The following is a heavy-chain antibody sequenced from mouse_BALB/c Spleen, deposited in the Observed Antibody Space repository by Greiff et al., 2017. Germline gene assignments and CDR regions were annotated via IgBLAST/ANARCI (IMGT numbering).Heavy chain of an antibody. CDR2: IYPGDGDT. Sequence: QVQLQQSGAELARPGASVKLSCKASGYTFTSYWMQWVKQRPGQGLEWIGAIYPGDGDTRYTQKFKGKATLTADKSSSTAYMQLSSLASEDSAVYYCARNDGYYVSYAMDYWGQGTSVTVSS. D-gene: IGHD2-3*01. CDR3: ARNDGYYVSYAMDY. CDR1: GYTFTSYW. J-gene: IGHJ4*01. V-gene: IGHV1-87*01.